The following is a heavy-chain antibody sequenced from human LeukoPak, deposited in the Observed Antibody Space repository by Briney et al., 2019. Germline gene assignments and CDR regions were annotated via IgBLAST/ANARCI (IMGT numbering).Heavy chain of an antibody. J-gene: IGHJ4*02. D-gene: IGHD3-9*01. CDR3: ARGHDILTGYYTAGDFDY. CDR2: ISAYSGNT. V-gene: IGHV1-18*04. Sequence: ASVKVSCKASGGTFSRYAISWVRQAPGQGLEWMGWISAYSGNTNYAQKLQGRVTMTTDTSTSTAYMELRSLRSDDTAVYYCARGHDILTGYYTAGDFDYWGQGTLVTVSS. CDR1: GGTFSRYA.